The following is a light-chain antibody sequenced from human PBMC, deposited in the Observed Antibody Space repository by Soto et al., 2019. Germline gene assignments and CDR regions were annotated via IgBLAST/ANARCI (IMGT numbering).Light chain of an antibody. Sequence: QSALTQPASVSGSPGQSITISCTGTSSDVGAYNYVSWYQQHPGKAPKLMIYDVSNRPSGVSNRFSGSKSGNTASLTISGLQAGDEADYYCQSYDSSLSGVVFGGGTKLTVL. CDR2: DVS. CDR1: SSDVGAYNY. CDR3: QSYDSSLSGVV. J-gene: IGLJ2*01. V-gene: IGLV2-14*03.